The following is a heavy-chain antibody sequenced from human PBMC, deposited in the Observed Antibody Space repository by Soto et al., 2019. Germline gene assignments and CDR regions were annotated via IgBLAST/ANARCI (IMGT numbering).Heavy chain of an antibody. CDR1: GYSFTSYW. Sequence: PGESLKISCKGSGYSFTSYWISWVRQRPGKGLEWMGRIDPSDSYTNYSPSFQGHVTISADKSISTAYLQWSGLKASDTAMYSFASYRCGRSCSTTRFYGMGVSVQGTTVSDS. D-gene: IGHD2-15*01. CDR2: IDPSDSYT. CDR3: ASYRCGRSCSTTRFYGMGV. J-gene: IGHJ6*02. V-gene: IGHV5-10-1*01.